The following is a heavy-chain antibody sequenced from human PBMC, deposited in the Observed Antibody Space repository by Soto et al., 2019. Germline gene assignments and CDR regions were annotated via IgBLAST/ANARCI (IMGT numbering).Heavy chain of an antibody. CDR1: GFTFSSYE. CDR2: ISSSGSTI. D-gene: IGHD3-22*01. J-gene: IGHJ3*02. V-gene: IGHV3-48*03. CDR3: EADYYDSSGYFRGNFDI. Sequence: PGGSLRLSCAASGFTFSSYEMNWVRQAPGKGLKWVSYISSSGSTIYYADSVKGRFTISRDNAKNSLYLQMNSLRAEDTAVYYCEADYYDSSGYFRGNFDIWGQGTMVTVSS.